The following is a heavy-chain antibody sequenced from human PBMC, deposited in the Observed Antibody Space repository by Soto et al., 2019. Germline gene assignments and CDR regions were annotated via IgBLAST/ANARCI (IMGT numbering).Heavy chain of an antibody. J-gene: IGHJ4*02. D-gene: IGHD7-27*01. CDR1: GFTFSGHG. CDR3: ARWTGMTPTGGIDY. V-gene: IGHV3-33*03. Sequence: QVQLMESGGGVVQPGRSLRLSCAASGFTFSGHGMHWVRQAPGKGLEWVGFIWFDGSNVDYTDSVKGRFTISRDNFRNMLYLQMNSLRAEDTSVYYCARWTGMTPTGGIDYWGQGTLVTVSS. CDR2: IWFDGSNV.